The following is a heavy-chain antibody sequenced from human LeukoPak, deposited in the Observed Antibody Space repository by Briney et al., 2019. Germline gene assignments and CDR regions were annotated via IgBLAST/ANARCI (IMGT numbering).Heavy chain of an antibody. J-gene: IGHJ6*03. V-gene: IGHV4-34*01. CDR3: ARGSMVRGDYYMDV. D-gene: IGHD3-10*01. CDR1: GGSFSGYY. CDR2: IYYSGST. Sequence: PSETLSLTCAVYGGSFSGYYWSWIRQPPGKGLEWIGSIYYSGSTYYNPSLKSRVTVSVDTSKNQFSLKLSSVTAADTAVYYCARGSMVRGDYYMDVWGKGTTVTVSS.